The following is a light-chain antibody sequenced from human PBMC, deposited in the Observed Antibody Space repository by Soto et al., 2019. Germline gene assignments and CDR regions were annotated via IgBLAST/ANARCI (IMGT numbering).Light chain of an antibody. Sequence: VMTQSPLSLPVTLGQPASISCRSSQSLVSSDGNTYLNWFQQRPGQSPRRLIYKVSNRDSGVPDRFSGSGSGTDFTLKISRVEAEDVGVYYCMQGTHWPPTFGQGTKVDIK. CDR2: KVS. V-gene: IGKV2-30*01. J-gene: IGKJ1*01. CDR3: MQGTHWPPT. CDR1: QSLVSSDGNTY.